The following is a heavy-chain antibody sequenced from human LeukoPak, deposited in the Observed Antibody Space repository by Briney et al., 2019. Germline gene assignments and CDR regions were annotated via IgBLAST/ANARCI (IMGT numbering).Heavy chain of an antibody. CDR3: ARDRVRGTITYAGFDP. J-gene: IGHJ5*02. Sequence: SETLSLTCTVSGGSISSGGYYWSWIRQHPGKGLEWIGYIHYSGSTYYNPSLKSRVTISIDTSKNQFYLKLSSVTAADTAVYYSARDRVRGTITYAGFDPWGQGTLVTVSS. V-gene: IGHV4-31*03. CDR2: IHYSGST. D-gene: IGHD3-10*01. CDR1: GGSISSGGYY.